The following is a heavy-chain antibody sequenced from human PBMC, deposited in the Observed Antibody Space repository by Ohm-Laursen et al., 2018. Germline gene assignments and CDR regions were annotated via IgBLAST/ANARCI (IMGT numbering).Heavy chain of an antibody. CDR3: ARQEGYCSSTSCYEVWFDP. V-gene: IGHV4-59*08. Sequence: SETLSLTCAVSGGAISNYYWSWIRQPPGKGLEWIGHVNYSGNTNYNPSPKSRVTISVDTSKNQFSLKLSSVTAADTAVYYCARQEGYCSSTSCYEVWFDPWGRGTLVTVSS. J-gene: IGHJ5*02. CDR2: VNYSGNT. D-gene: IGHD2-2*01. CDR1: GGAISNYY.